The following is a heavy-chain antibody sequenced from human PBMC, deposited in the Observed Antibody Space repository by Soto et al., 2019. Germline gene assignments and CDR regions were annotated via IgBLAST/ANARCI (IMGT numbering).Heavy chain of an antibody. CDR1: GFTFSDYS. D-gene: IGHD6-13*01. Sequence: EVQLVESGGGLVQPGGSLRLSCAASGFTFSDYSMNWVRQAPGKGLEWVSYISRSRSTIYYADSVKGRFTISRDNAKNSLYLQMNSLRAEDTAVYYCARDLGSSWYPEYFQHWGEGTLVTFSS. V-gene: IGHV3-48*01. CDR2: ISRSRSTI. CDR3: ARDLGSSWYPEYFQH. J-gene: IGHJ1*01.